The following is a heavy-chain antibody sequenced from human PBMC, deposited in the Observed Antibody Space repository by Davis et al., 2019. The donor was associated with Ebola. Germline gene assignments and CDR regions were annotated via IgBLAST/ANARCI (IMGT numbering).Heavy chain of an antibody. CDR1: GFSFSRFS. CDR3: ARGYYDSTGFKEGLLYYYYGMDV. D-gene: IGHD3-22*01. Sequence: GGSLRPSGAPSGFSFSRFSMNWVRQAPGKGLEWVASISSSGSHSYYADSVRGRFTISRDTAKNSLYLQMNSLRAEDTAVYYCARGYYDSTGFKEGLLYYYYGMDVWGQGTTVTVSS. J-gene: IGHJ6*02. CDR2: ISSSGSHS. V-gene: IGHV3-21*01.